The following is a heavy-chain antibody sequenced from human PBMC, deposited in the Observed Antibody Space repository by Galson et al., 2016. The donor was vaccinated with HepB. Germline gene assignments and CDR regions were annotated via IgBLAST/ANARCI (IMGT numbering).Heavy chain of an antibody. Sequence: SLRLSCAASGFTFRNNWMNWVRQAPGKGLEWVANIKGEGSGKYHAYSVKGRFIIASDNVRNTQYLQMNDMRAEDTALYYCVRGWSWAFDKWGQGTMVTVTS. CDR1: GFTFRNNW. CDR3: VRGWSWAFDK. D-gene: IGHD6-13*01. V-gene: IGHV3-7*01. J-gene: IGHJ3*02. CDR2: IKGEGSGK.